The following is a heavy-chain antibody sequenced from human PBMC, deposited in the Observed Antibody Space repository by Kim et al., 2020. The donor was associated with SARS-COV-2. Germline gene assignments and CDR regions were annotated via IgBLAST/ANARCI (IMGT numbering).Heavy chain of an antibody. D-gene: IGHD3-22*01. Sequence: GGSLRLSCAASGFTFSSYSMNWVRQAPGKGLEWVSSISSSSSYIYYEDSAKGRFTISSDNAKNSLYLQMNSLRAENTAVYYCATAYYYGCSGPQNKDAFDIWGQGTMVTVSS. J-gene: IGHJ3*02. CDR1: GFTFSSYS. CDR3: ATAYYYGCSGPQNKDAFDI. CDR2: ISSSSSYI. V-gene: IGHV3-21*01.